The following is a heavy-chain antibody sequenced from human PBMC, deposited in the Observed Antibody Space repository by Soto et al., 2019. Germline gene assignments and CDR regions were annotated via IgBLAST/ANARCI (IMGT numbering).Heavy chain of an antibody. Sequence: GGSLRLSCAASGFTFDDYTMHWVRQAPGKGLEWVSLISWDGGSTYYADSVKGRFTISRDNSKNSLYLQMNSLRTEDTALYYCAKARYSGITNSPFDYWGQGTLVTVSS. J-gene: IGHJ4*02. CDR1: GFTFDDYT. CDR2: ISWDGGST. D-gene: IGHD3-10*01. V-gene: IGHV3-43*01. CDR3: AKARYSGITNSPFDY.